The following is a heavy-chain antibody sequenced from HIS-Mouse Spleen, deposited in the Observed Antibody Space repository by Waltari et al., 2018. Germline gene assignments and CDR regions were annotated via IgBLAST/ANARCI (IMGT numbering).Heavy chain of an antibody. V-gene: IGHV4-34*01. J-gene: IGHJ1*01. CDR1: SGSFSGYY. CDR2: INHSGST. CDR3: AGPGGAAAGYFQH. Sequence: QVQLQQWGAGLLKPSETLSLTCAVYSGSFSGYYWSWIRQPPGKGLEWIGEINHSGSTNYNPSLKSRVTISVDTSKNQFSLKLSSVTAADTAVYYCAGPGGAAAGYFQHWGQGTLVTVSS. D-gene: IGHD6-13*01.